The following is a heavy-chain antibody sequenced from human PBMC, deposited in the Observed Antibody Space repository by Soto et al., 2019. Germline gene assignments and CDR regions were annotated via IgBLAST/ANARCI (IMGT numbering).Heavy chain of an antibody. D-gene: IGHD1-1*01. CDR3: PRNLDLTAFQY. CDR1: VGSISSSSYY. Sequence: SETLSLTCTFSVGSISSSSYYCGWVRQPPGKGLEWIGSIYYSGSTYYNPSLKSRVTISVDTSKNQFSLKLSSVTAADTAVYYCPRNLDLTAFQYLGQGTLVTVSS. V-gene: IGHV4-39*01. CDR2: IYYSGST. J-gene: IGHJ4*02.